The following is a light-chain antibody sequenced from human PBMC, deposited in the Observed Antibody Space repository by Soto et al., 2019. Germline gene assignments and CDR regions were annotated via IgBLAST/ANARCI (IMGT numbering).Light chain of an antibody. CDR1: SSDVGGYNY. V-gene: IGLV2-14*03. CDR3: SSYTSSSTPWA. Sequence: QSVLTQPTSVSGSPGQSITISCTGTSSDVGGYNYVSWYQHHPGKAPKLMICDVSDRPSGVSNRFSGSKSGNTASLTISGLQAEDEADYYCSSYTSSSTPWAFGTATKVTVL. J-gene: IGLJ1*01. CDR2: DVS.